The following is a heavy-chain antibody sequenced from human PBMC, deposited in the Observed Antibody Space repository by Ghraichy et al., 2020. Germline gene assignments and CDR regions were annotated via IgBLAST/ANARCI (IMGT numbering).Heavy chain of an antibody. J-gene: IGHJ5*02. V-gene: IGHV4-59*01. D-gene: IGHD2-2*01. CDR3: ARDKEWRASSSGFDP. CDR2: IYHNGRT. Sequence: ETLSLTCTVSGDSLNNYYWSWIRQAPGKGLEWIGSIYHNGRTKYNPSLKSRVTMSVDTSKNQFSLSLTSVTAADTAVFYCARDKEWRASSSGFDPWGQGTLFSVSP. CDR1: GDSLNNYY.